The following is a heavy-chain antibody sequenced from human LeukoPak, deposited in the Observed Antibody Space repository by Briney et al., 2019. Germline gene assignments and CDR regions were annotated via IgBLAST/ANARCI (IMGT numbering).Heavy chain of an antibody. D-gene: IGHD3-22*01. CDR2: IRYDGSNK. CDR3: SAGEGYYDSSDYYSAWAFNV. Sequence: GGSLRLSCAASGFTFSSYGMHWVRQAPGKGLEGVAFIRYDGSNKYYADSVKGRFTISRDNSKNTLYLQMNSLRAEDTAAYYCSAGEGYYDSSDYYSAWAFNVWGQGTMVTVSS. J-gene: IGHJ3*01. V-gene: IGHV3-30*02. CDR1: GFTFSSYG.